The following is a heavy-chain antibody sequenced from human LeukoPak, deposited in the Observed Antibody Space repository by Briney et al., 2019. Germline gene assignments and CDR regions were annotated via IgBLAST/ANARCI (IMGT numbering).Heavy chain of an antibody. CDR2: IYPGDSDT. V-gene: IGHV5-51*01. J-gene: IGHJ6*02. D-gene: IGHD5-18*01. CDR3: ARQGYSYGEQSNYYGMDV. Sequence: GESLKISCKGFGYSFTSYWIGWVRQMPGKGLEWMGIIYPGDSDTRYSPSFQGQVTISADRSISTAYLQWSSLKASDTAMYYCARQGYSYGEQSNYYGMDVWGLGTTVTVSS. CDR1: GYSFTSYW.